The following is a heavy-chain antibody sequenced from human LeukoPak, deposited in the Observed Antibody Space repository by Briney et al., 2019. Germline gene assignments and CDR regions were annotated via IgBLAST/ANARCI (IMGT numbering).Heavy chain of an antibody. CDR3: VRDRGPYYFDSSGSYYFDL. V-gene: IGHV3-23*01. Sequence: GGSLRLSCAASGFTFSSYAMSWVRQAPGKGLEWVSAISGSGGSTYYADSVKGRFTISRDNAKKSLYLQMNSLRVEDTAVYYCVRDRGPYYFDSSGSYYFDLWGQGTLVTVSS. CDR1: GFTFSSYA. J-gene: IGHJ4*02. CDR2: ISGSGGST. D-gene: IGHD3-22*01.